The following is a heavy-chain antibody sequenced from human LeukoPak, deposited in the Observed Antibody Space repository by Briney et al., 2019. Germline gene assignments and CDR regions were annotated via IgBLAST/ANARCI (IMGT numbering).Heavy chain of an antibody. J-gene: IGHJ4*02. CDR1: GFTFSSYG. CDR3: ARDWGCSGGSCYLGCYY. V-gene: IGHV3-23*01. D-gene: IGHD2-15*01. Sequence: GGTLRLSCAASGFTFSSYGMSWVRQAPGRGLEWVSAISGSGGSTYYADSVKGRFTISRDNAKNSLYLQMNSLRAEDTAVYYCARDWGCSGGSCYLGCYYWGQGTLVTVSS. CDR2: ISGSGGST.